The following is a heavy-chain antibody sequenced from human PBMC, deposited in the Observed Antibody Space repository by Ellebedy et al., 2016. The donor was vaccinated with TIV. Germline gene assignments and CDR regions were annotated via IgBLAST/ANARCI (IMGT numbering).Heavy chain of an antibody. CDR1: GYSISSGYY. V-gene: IGHV4-38-2*02. J-gene: IGHJ4*02. Sequence: SETLSLTCTVSGYSISSGYYWGWIRQPPGKGLEWIGSIYHSGSTYYNPSLKSRVTISVDTSKNQFSLKLSSVTAADTAVYYCARSSLGRLRFEYWGQGTLVTVSS. CDR2: IYHSGST. CDR3: ARSSLGRLRFEY. D-gene: IGHD5-12*01.